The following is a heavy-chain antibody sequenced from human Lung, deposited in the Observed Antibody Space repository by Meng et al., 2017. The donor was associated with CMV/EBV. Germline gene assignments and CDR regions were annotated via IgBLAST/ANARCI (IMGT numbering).Heavy chain of an antibody. CDR3: ASGTPGRSYCDY. Sequence: QSGPEVKKPGASGRVSGQASGYAFGSYGICWVRQAPGQGLEWMGWFVNYVDTYPAPKFQGRVTMTTDTHTNTAFMELRSLTSDDTAVYYCASGTPGRSYCDYWGQGTLVTVSS. D-gene: IGHD2-15*01. CDR1: GYAFGSYG. CDR2: FVNYVDT. J-gene: IGHJ4*02. V-gene: IGHV1-18*01.